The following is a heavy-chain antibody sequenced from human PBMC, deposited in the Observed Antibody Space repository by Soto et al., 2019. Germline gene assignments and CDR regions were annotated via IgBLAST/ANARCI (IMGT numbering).Heavy chain of an antibody. V-gene: IGHV3-48*03. CDR3: ARRASR. Sequence: VGSLRLSCAVSGFTLSSSEMCWVVEAPGNGVEWISYIHPGGQPIFYADSVKGRFTISRDNANNSLFLQMNSLRAEDTAVYYCARRASRWGQGTMVTVSS. CDR2: IHPGGQPI. D-gene: IGHD1-26*01. J-gene: IGHJ3*01. CDR1: GFTLSSSE.